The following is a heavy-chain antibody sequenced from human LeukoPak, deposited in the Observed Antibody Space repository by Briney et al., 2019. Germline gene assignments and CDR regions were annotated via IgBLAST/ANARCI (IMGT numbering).Heavy chain of an antibody. CDR2: ITVSGGNT. J-gene: IGHJ4*02. Sequence: GGSLRLSCAASGFTFSSYAMRWVRQAPGKGLEWVSTITVSGGNTYYADSVKGRFTISRDNSKNTLYLQMNSLTAEDTAIYYCARYLSGWYYFDYWGQGTLVTVS. V-gene: IGHV3-23*01. CDR3: ARYLSGWYYFDY. CDR1: GFTFSSYA. D-gene: IGHD6-19*01.